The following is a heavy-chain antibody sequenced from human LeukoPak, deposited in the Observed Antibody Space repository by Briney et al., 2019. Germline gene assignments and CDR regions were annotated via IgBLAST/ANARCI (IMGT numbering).Heavy chain of an antibody. CDR1: GGAISNSYYY. D-gene: IGHD3-22*01. V-gene: IGHV4-39*02. Sequence: SETLSLNCSVSGGAISNSYYYWGWIRQPPGKGLEWIGSFYYSGTTYYNPSLKSRVSASVDTSKNHFSLSLSSVTDADTAVYYCAIDTRGYYEFDYWGQGILVTVSS. J-gene: IGHJ4*02. CDR3: AIDTRGYYEFDY. CDR2: FYYSGTT.